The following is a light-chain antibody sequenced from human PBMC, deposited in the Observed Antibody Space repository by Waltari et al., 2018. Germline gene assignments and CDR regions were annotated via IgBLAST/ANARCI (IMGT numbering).Light chain of an antibody. J-gene: IGLJ2*01. CDR3: CSYAANKVV. V-gene: IGLV2-11*01. Sequence: QSDLTQPRSVSGFPEQSGTISCTGSSGDVGGSTSVSWYQQIPGKAPKLIIYDVSKRPSGVPDRFSGSMSDNTASLTVSGLQAEDEADYFCCSYAANKVVFGGGTRLTVL. CDR2: DVS. CDR1: SGDVGGSTS.